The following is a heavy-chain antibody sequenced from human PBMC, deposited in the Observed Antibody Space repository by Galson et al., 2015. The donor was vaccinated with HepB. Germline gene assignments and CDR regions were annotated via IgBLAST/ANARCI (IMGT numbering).Heavy chain of an antibody. V-gene: IGHV1-69*13. CDR2: IIPIFGTA. D-gene: IGHD3-10*01. CDR1: GGTFSSYA. Sequence: SVKVSCKASGGTFSSYAISWVRQAPGQGLEWMGGIIPIFGTANYAQKSQSRVTITADESTSTAYMELSSLRSEDTAVYYCAKEGVPYYYYYMDVWGKGTTVTVSS. CDR3: AKEGVPYYYYYMDV. J-gene: IGHJ6*03.